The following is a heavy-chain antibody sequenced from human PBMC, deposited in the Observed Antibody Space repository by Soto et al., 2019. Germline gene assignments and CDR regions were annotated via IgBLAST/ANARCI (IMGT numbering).Heavy chain of an antibody. Sequence: QVQLVESGGGGVQPGRSLSLSCAASGFPFCSYAMHWVRQAPGTGLEWVAVISYAGRNKYYAASVKGRFTISRDKPKNTLYLQMNSLRAEDTAVYYCARGGGYDILTNWFDPWGQGTLVTVSS. J-gene: IGHJ5*02. D-gene: IGHD3-9*01. CDR2: ISYAGRNK. CDR1: GFPFCSYA. V-gene: IGHV3-30*04. CDR3: ARGGGYDILTNWFDP.